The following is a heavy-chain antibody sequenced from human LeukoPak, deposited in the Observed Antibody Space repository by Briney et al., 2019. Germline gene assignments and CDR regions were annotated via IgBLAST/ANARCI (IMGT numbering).Heavy chain of an antibody. CDR1: GFTFSSYG. D-gene: IGHD1-1*01. V-gene: IGHV3-23*01. CDR2: ISGSGGST. CDR3: AKSSGSSNWNEFDY. Sequence: GGSLRLSCAASGFTFSSYGMSWVRQAPGKGLEWVSSISGSGGSTNYADSVKGRFTISRDNSKNTLYLQMNSLRAEDTAVYYCAKSSGSSNWNEFDYWGQGTLVTVSS. J-gene: IGHJ4*02.